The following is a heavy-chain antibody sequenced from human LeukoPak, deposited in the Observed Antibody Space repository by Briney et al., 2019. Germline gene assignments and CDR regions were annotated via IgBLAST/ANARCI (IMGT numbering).Heavy chain of an antibody. Sequence: PGGSLRLSCAASGFIVSSNNMNWVRQAPGMGLEWVSVIYSGGSTYYADSVKGRFTISRDNSKNTLYLQMNSLRAEDTAVYYCVRAYYYDSSVDYWGQGTLVTVSS. CDR2: IYSGGST. J-gene: IGHJ4*02. V-gene: IGHV3-53*01. D-gene: IGHD3-22*01. CDR3: VRAYYYDSSVDY. CDR1: GFIVSSNN.